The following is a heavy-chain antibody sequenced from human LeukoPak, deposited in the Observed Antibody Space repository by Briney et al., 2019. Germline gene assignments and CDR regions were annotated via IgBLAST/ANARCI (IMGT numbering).Heavy chain of an antibody. J-gene: IGHJ3*02. CDR2: IWYDGSNK. Sequence: GGSLRLSCAASGFTFSSYGMHWVRQAPGKGLEWVAVIWYDGSNKYYADSMKGRFTISRDNSKNTLYLQMNSLRAEDTAVYYCAREAPSYDAFDIWGQGTMVTVSS. D-gene: IGHD3-10*01. V-gene: IGHV3-33*01. CDR1: GFTFSSYG. CDR3: AREAPSYDAFDI.